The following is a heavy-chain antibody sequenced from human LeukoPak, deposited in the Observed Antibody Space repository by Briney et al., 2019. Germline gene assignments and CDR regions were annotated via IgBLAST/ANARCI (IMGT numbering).Heavy chain of an antibody. CDR2: ISYDGSNK. CDR1: GFTSSSYG. Sequence: PGGSLRLSCAASGFTSSSYGMHWVRQAPGKGLEWVAVISYDGSNKYYADSVKGRFTISRDNSKNTLYLQMNSLRAEDTAVYYCAKVDIVATIGDDYWGQGTLVTVSS. J-gene: IGHJ4*02. V-gene: IGHV3-30*18. D-gene: IGHD5-12*01. CDR3: AKVDIVATIGDDY.